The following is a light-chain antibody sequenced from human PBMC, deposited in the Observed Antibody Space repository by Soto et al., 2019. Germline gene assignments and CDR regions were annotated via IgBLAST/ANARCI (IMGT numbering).Light chain of an antibody. CDR1: QSISNY. V-gene: IGKV1-39*01. J-gene: IGKJ3*01. CDR2: AAS. CDR3: QQTYSTPFT. Sequence: DIQMTQCPSSLSASVGDRVTIACRASQSISNYLNWYQQKPGKAPKLLIFAASNFQSGVPSRFSGSGSGTDFTLTITSLQPEDFATYYCQQTYSTPFTFGHGTTVDI.